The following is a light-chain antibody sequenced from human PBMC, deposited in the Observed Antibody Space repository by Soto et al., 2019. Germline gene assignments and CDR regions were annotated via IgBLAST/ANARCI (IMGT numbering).Light chain of an antibody. Sequence: DIQITQSPSTLSATAGDRVTITCRASQSISAWLAWYQQKPGKAPKLLIYDASNLESGVPSRFSGSGSGTEFTLTISNLQPDDFATYYCQQYNSYSRTFGLGTKVDIK. V-gene: IGKV1-5*01. J-gene: IGKJ1*01. CDR2: DAS. CDR3: QQYNSYSRT. CDR1: QSISAW.